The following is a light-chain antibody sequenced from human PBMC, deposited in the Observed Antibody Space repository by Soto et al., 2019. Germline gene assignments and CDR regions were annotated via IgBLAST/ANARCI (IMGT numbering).Light chain of an antibody. CDR2: DDR. V-gene: IGLV3-21*02. Sequence: SYDLTQPPSVSVAPGQTARITCGGDNIGSRSVHWYQQKPGQAPVLVVYDDRDRPSGIPDRFSGSNSGNTATLTISRVEAGDEADFYCQVWISDHLVFGGGTKLTVL. CDR3: QVWISDHLV. J-gene: IGLJ3*02. CDR1: NIGSRS.